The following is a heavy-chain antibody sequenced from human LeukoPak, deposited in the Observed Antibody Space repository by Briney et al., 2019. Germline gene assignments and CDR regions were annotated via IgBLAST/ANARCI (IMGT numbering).Heavy chain of an antibody. CDR2: IYYSGGT. J-gene: IGHJ4*02. CDR3: ARGVDWLGTRARFDY. V-gene: IGHV4-39*07. Sequence: SETLSLTCTVSGGSISSSNYYWGWIRRPPGKGLEWIGSIYYSGGTYYNPSLKSRVTISVDTSKNQFSLKLSSVTAADTAVYYCARGVDWLGTRARFDYWGQGTLVTVSS. D-gene: IGHD3-9*01. CDR1: GGSISSSNYY.